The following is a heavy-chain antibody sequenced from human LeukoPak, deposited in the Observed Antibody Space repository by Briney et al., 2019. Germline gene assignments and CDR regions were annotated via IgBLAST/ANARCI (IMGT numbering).Heavy chain of an antibody. CDR2: INHSGST. D-gene: IGHD2-15*01. J-gene: IGHJ6*03. Sequence: SETLSLTCAVYGGSFSGYYWSWVRQPPGKGREWSGEINHSGSTNYNPSIKSRVTISVDTSKNQFSLMLSSVTAADTAVYYFAGLARYSSGGSCYFDYSPHYYMDVWGKRPTVTISS. CDR1: GGSFSGYY. CDR3: AGLARYSSGGSCYFDYSPHYYMDV. V-gene: IGHV4-34*01.